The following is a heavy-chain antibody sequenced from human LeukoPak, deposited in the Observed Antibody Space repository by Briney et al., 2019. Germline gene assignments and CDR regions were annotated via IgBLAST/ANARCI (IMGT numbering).Heavy chain of an antibody. CDR1: GGSFSGYY. CDR3: ARKAGTYYYGSGSYFNFDY. J-gene: IGHJ4*02. CDR2: INHSGST. D-gene: IGHD3-10*01. V-gene: IGHV4-34*01. Sequence: PSETLSLTCAVYGGSFSGYYWSWIRQPPGKGLEWIGEINHSGSTNCNPSLKSRVTISVDTSKNQFSLKLSSVTAADTAVYYCARKAGTYYYGSGSYFNFDYWGQGTLVTVSS.